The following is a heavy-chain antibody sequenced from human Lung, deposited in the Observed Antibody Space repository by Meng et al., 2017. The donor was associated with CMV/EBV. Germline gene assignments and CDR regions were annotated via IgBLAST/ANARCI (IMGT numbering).Heavy chain of an antibody. J-gene: IGHJ4*02. CDR3: TTGRRFDY. CDR2: IKSKTDGGTT. CDR1: GFTFSTAW. Sequence: SCAASGFTFSTAWMSWVRQAPGKGLEWVGRIKSKTDGGTTDYAAPVKGRFTMSRDDLRNTLYLQMNSLKTDDKGVYYCTTGRRFDYWGQGTLVTVAS. V-gene: IGHV3-15*01.